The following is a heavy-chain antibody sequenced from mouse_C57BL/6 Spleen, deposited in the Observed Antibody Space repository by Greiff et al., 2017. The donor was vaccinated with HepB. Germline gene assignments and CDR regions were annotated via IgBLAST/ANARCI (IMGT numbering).Heavy chain of an antibody. CDR1: GFTFTDYY. J-gene: IGHJ3*01. CDR3: ARWDEGGSGFAY. V-gene: IGHV7-3*01. Sequence: EVKLMESGGGLVQPGGSLSLSCAASGFTFTDYYMSWVRQPPGKALEWLGFIRNKANGYTTEYSASVKGRFTISRDNSQSILYLQMNALRAEDSATYYCARWDEGGSGFAYWGQGTLVTVSA. CDR2: IRNKANGYTT.